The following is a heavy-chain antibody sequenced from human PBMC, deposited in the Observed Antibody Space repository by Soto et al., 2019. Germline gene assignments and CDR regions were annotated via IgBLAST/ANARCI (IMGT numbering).Heavy chain of an antibody. D-gene: IGHD2-21*01. CDR1: GYSISSGYY. CDR2: IYHSGST. V-gene: IGHV4-38-2*01. Sequence: SETLSLTCAVSGYSISSGYYWGWIRQPPGKGLEWIGSIYHSGSTYYNPSLKSRVTISVDTSKNQFSLKLSSVTAADTAVYYXXXGRTYSLVKAYYYYYVMDVWGQGTTVTGSS. CDR3: XXGRTYSLVKAYYYYYVMDV. J-gene: IGHJ6*02.